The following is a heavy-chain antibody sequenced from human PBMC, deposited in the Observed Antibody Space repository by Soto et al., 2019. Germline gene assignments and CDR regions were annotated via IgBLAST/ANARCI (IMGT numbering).Heavy chain of an antibody. D-gene: IGHD3-22*01. CDR2: ISGSGGST. J-gene: IGHJ4*02. Sequence: EVQLLESGGGLVQPGGSLRLSCAASGFTFSSYAMSWVRQAPGKGLEWVSAISGSGGSTYYADSVKGRFTISRDNSKKTLYLQMHSRRAEDTAVDYCAKDDGSRGSNFDYWGQGTLGTVSP. V-gene: IGHV3-23*01. CDR3: AKDDGSRGSNFDY. CDR1: GFTFSSYA.